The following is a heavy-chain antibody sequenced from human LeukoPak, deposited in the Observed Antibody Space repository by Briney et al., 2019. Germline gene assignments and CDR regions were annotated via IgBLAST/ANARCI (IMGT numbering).Heavy chain of an antibody. CDR1: GGSISSSSYY. J-gene: IGHJ5*02. CDR2: INHSGST. Sequence: KPSETLSLTCTVSGGSISSSSYYWSWIRQPPGKGLEWIGEINHSGSTNYNPSLKSRVTISVDTSKNQFSLKLSSVTAADTAVYYCARRLMITFGGVIGFDPWGQGTLVTVSS. D-gene: IGHD3-16*02. V-gene: IGHV4-39*07. CDR3: ARRLMITFGGVIGFDP.